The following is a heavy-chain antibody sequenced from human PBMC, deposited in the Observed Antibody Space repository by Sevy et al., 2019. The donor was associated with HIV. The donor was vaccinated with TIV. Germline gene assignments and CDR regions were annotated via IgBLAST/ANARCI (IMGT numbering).Heavy chain of an antibody. Sequence: GGSLRLSCAASGFTFSDYYMSWIRQAPGKGLEWVSYISSSSSYTNYADSVKGRFTISRENAKNSLYLQMNSLRAEDTAVYYCARDLRVYYYGSGASDAFDIWGQGTMVTVSS. CDR2: ISSSSSYT. CDR3: ARDLRVYYYGSGASDAFDI. D-gene: IGHD3-10*01. V-gene: IGHV3-11*06. J-gene: IGHJ3*02. CDR1: GFTFSDYY.